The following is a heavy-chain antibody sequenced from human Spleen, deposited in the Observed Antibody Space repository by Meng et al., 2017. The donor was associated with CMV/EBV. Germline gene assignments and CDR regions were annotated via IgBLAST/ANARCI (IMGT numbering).Heavy chain of an antibody. CDR2: INPDSGVT. J-gene: IGHJ4*02. CDR3: ARGDYSDISGYYYDFNY. V-gene: IGHV1-2*02. D-gene: IGHD3-22*01. Sequence: ASVKVSCKASGYTFTGNYMNRVCQAPGQGLEWMGWINPDSGVTTFVQKFQGRVTMTRVTSISTAYKELRRLRSDDTAVYYCARGDYSDISGYYYDFNYWGQGTLVTVSS. CDR1: GYTFTGNY.